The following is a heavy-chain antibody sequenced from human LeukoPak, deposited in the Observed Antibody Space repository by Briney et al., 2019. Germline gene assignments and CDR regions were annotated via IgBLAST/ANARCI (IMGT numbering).Heavy chain of an antibody. V-gene: IGHV1-2*02. CDR1: GYTFTGYY. Sequence: GASVTVSCKASGYTFTGYYMHWVRQAPGQGLEWMGWINPNSGGTNYAQKFQGRVTMTRDTSISTAYMELSRLRSDDTAVYYCANVAVAGIWFDPWGQGTLVTVSS. CDR2: INPNSGGT. CDR3: ANVAVAGIWFDP. D-gene: IGHD6-19*01. J-gene: IGHJ5*02.